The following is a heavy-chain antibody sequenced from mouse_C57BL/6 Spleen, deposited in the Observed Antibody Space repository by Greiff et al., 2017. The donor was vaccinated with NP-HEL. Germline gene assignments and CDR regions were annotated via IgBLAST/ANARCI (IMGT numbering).Heavy chain of an antibody. V-gene: IGHV1-55*01. CDR3: ARSTTVVAPPWFAY. J-gene: IGHJ3*01. CDR1: GYTFTSYW. D-gene: IGHD1-1*01. CDR2: IYPGSGST. Sequence: QVQLQQPGAELVKPGASVKMSCKASGYTFTSYWITWVKQRPGQGLEWIGDIYPGSGSTNYNEKFKSKATLTVDTSSSTAYMQLSSLTSEDSAVYYCARSTTVVAPPWFAYWGQGTLVTVSA.